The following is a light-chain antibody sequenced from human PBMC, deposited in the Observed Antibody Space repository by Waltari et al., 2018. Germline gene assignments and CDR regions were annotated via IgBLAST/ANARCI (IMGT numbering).Light chain of an antibody. CDR1: SSDVGGYNY. Sequence: QSALTQPAPVSGSPGQSITISCTGTSSDVGGYNYVPWYQQHPGKVPKLLIFDVSNRPSGVSNRFSGSKSGNTASLTISGLQAEDESDYYCCSFTSRSTWVFGGGTKLTVL. CDR2: DVS. V-gene: IGLV2-14*01. J-gene: IGLJ3*02. CDR3: CSFTSRSTWV.